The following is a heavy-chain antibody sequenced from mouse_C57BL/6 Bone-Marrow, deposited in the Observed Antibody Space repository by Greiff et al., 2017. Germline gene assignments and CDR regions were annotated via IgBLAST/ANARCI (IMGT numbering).Heavy chain of an antibody. V-gene: IGHV5-4*01. CDR3: ARALLRVGDY. CDR1: GFTFSSYA. J-gene: IGHJ2*01. Sequence: DVQLQESGGGLVKPGGSLKLSCAASGFTFSSYAMSWVRQTPEKRLEWVATISDGGSYTYYPDNVKGRFTISRDNAKNNLYLQMSHLKSEDTAMYYCARALLRVGDYWGQGTTLTVSS. CDR2: ISDGGSYT. D-gene: IGHD1-1*01.